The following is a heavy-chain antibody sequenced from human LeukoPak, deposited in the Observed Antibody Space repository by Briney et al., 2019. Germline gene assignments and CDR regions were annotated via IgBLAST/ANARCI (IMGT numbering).Heavy chain of an antibody. J-gene: IGHJ6*02. CDR3: TTDPRGRQLWLDGMDV. CDR2: IKSKTDGGTT. D-gene: IGHD5-18*01. Sequence: GGSLRLSCAASGFTFSNAWMSWVRQAPGKGLEWVGRIKSKTDGGTTDYAAPVKGRFTISRDDSKNTLYLQMNSLKTEDTAVYYCTTDPRGRQLWLDGMDVWGQGTTVTVSS. CDR1: GFTFSNAW. V-gene: IGHV3-15*01.